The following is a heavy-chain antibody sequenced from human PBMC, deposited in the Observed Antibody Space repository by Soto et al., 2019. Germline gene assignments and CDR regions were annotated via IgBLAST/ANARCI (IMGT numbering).Heavy chain of an antibody. CDR1: GFSLSTSGVG. Sequence: SGPTLVNPTQTLTLTCTFSGFSLSTSGVGVGWIRQPPAKALEWLGVIFWDDDKRYRPSLKRRVSITKDTSKNQLVLTMTNMDPVDTATYYCAHLAWKEMWPRAPVVNWGQGTPVTVSS. CDR3: AHLAWKEMWPRAPVVN. J-gene: IGHJ4*02. D-gene: IGHD1-1*01. V-gene: IGHV2-5*02. CDR2: IFWDDDK.